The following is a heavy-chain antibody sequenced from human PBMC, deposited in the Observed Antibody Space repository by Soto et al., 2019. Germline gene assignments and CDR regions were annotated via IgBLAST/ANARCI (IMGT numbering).Heavy chain of an antibody. D-gene: IGHD5-18*01. V-gene: IGHV4-39*01. CDR1: GGSISSSSYY. Sequence: PSETLSLTCTVSGGSISSSSYYWGWIRQPPGKGLEWIGSIYYSGSTYYNPSLKSRVTISVDTSKNQFSLKLSSVTAADTAVYYCARRKPPLRGYSYGYLAYWGQGTLVTVSS. CDR2: IYYSGST. J-gene: IGHJ4*02. CDR3: ARRKPPLRGYSYGYLAY.